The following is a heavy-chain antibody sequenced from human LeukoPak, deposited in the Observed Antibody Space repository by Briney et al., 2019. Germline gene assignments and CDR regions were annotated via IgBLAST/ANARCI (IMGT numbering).Heavy chain of an antibody. V-gene: IGHV3-23*01. D-gene: IGHD3-10*01. CDR3: AKVITMVRGVIIDY. J-gene: IGHJ4*02. CDR2: ISGSGGST. CDR1: GFTFSSYG. Sequence: GGSLRLSCAASGFTFSSYGMSWVRQAPGKGLEWVSAISGSGGSTYYADSVKGRFTISRDNSKNTLYLQMNGLRAEDTAVYYCAKVITMVRGVIIDYWGQGTLVTVSS.